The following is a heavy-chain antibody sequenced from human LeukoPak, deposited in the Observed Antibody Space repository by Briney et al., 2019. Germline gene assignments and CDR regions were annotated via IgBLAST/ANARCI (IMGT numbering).Heavy chain of an antibody. CDR3: ARVAGYLPTRWFDP. J-gene: IGHJ5*02. CDR1: GGSFSGYY. CDR2: INHSGST. Sequence: SETLSLTCAVYGGSFSGYYWSWIRQPPGKGLEWIGEINHSGSTNYNPSLKSRVTISVDTSKNQFSLKLSSVTAADTAVYYCARVAGYLPTRWFDPWGQGTHVTVSS. D-gene: IGHD6-25*01. V-gene: IGHV4-34*01.